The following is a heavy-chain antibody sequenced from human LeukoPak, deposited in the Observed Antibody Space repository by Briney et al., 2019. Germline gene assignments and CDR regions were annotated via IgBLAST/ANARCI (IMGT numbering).Heavy chain of an antibody. J-gene: IGHJ4*02. V-gene: IGHV3-48*04. D-gene: IGHD6-6*01. Sequence: GGSLRLSCAASGFTFRNYGMNWVRQAPGKGLEWVSYISSSSNNIAYADSVKGRFTISRDNVKNSLYLQINSLRVEDTSVYYCARGGAARPDYWGQGTLVTVSS. CDR2: ISSSSNNI. CDR1: GFTFRNYG. CDR3: ARGGAARPDY.